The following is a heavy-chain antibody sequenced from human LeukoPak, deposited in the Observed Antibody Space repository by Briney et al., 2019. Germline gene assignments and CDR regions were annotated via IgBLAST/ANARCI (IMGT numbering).Heavy chain of an antibody. V-gene: IGHV3-33*08. CDR3: ARDHIPSSSGWFDP. J-gene: IGHJ5*02. D-gene: IGHD6-6*01. Sequence: GGSLRLSCAASGFTFSSYAMHWVRQAPGKGLEWVAVIWYDGSNKYYADSVKGRFTISRDNSKNTLYLQMNSLRAEDTAVYYCARDHIPSSSGWFDPWGQGTLVTVSS. CDR1: GFTFSSYA. CDR2: IWYDGSNK.